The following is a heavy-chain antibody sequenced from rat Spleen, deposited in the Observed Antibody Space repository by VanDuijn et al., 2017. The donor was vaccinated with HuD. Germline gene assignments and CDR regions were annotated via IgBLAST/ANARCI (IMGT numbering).Heavy chain of an antibody. V-gene: IGHV5-29*01. D-gene: IGHD1-10*01. CDR3: ARQGQLVVFDY. CDR2: ISYDGSST. CDR1: GFTFSDYY. Sequence: EVQLVESDGGLVQPGRSLKLSCAASGFTFSDYYMAWVRQAPTKGLEWVATISYDGSSTYYRDSVKGRFTISRDNAKSTLYLQMDSLRSEDTATYYCARQGQLVVFDYWGKGVMVTVSS. J-gene: IGHJ2*01.